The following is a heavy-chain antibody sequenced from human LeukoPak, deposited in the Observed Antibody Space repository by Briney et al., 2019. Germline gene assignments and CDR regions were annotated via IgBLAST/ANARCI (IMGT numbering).Heavy chain of an antibody. CDR1: GGSFSGYY. D-gene: IGHD3-16*02. CDR3: ARRTQYYDYVWGSYRYSYYFDY. V-gene: IGHV4-34*01. J-gene: IGHJ4*02. Sequence: PSETLSLTCAVYGGSFSGYYWSWIRQPPGKGLEWIGEINHSGSTNYNPSLKSRVTISVDTSKNQFSLKLSSVTAADTAVYYCARRTQYYDYVWGSYRYSYYFDYWGQGTLVTVSS. CDR2: INHSGST.